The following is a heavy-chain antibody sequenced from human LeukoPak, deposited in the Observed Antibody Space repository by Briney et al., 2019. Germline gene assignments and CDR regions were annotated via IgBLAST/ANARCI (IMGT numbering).Heavy chain of an antibody. CDR2: ISGSGDTT. CDR1: GFTFSSYA. D-gene: IGHD4-11*01. Sequence: GGSLRLSCAASGFTFSSYAMSWVRQAPGKGLEWVSAISGSGDTTHYADSVKGRFTISRDNSKNILYLQLTNLRTDDTALYYCARERWDYIIDYWGQGTLVTVSS. J-gene: IGHJ4*02. CDR3: ARERWDYIIDY. V-gene: IGHV3-23*01.